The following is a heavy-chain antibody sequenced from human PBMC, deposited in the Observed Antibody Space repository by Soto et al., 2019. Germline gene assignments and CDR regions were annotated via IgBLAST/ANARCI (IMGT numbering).Heavy chain of an antibody. CDR3: ARGGGIVVVTAPYDH. Sequence: SCKASGYTFTSYGISWVRQAPGQGLEWMGWISAYNGNTNYAQKLQGRVTVTTDTSTSTAYMELRSLRSDDTALYYCARGGGIVVVTAPYDHWGQGTLVTVSS. CDR1: GYTFTSYG. J-gene: IGHJ4*02. D-gene: IGHD2-21*02. V-gene: IGHV1-18*01. CDR2: ISAYNGNT.